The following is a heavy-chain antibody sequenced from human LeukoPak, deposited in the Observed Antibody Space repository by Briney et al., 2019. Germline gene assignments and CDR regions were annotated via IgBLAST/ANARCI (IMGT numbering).Heavy chain of an antibody. D-gene: IGHD2-2*02. CDR3: ATLTRELDCSSTSCYKSNWFDP. CDR2: INHSGST. J-gene: IGHJ5*02. Sequence: SETLSLTCAVYGGSFSGYYWSWLRQPPGKGLEWIGEINHSGSTNYNPSLKSRVTISVDTSKNQFSLKLSSVTAADTAVYYGATLTRELDCSSTSCYKSNWFDPWGQGTLVTVSS. V-gene: IGHV4-34*01. CDR1: GGSFSGYY.